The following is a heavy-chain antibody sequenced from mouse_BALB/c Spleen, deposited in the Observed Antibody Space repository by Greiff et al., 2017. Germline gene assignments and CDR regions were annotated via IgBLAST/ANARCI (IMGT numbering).Heavy chain of an antibody. CDR1: GYTFTSYV. CDR2: INPYNDGT. D-gene: IGHD2-2*01. V-gene: IGHV1-14*01. J-gene: IGHJ4*01. CDR3: VYGYDGDYSMDY. Sequence: EVKLQESGPELVKPGASVKMSCKASGYTFTSYVMHWVKQKPGQGLEWIGYINPYNDGTKYNEKFKGKATLTSDKSSSTAYMELSSLTSEDSAVYYCVYGYDGDYSMDYWGQGTSVTVSS.